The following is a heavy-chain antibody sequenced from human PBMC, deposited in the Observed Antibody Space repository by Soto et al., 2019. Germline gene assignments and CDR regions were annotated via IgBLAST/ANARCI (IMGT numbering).Heavy chain of an antibody. CDR2: IYYSGST. CDR3: ARHGYSSSWYRIYFDY. CDR1: GDSISSYC. Sequence: SDSLSLTCTVSGDSISSYCGTWLRKPTGKGLEWIGYIYYSGSTNYNPSLKSRVTISVDTSKNQFSLKLSSVTAADTAVYYCARHGYSSSWYRIYFDYWGQGTLVTVSS. J-gene: IGHJ4*02. V-gene: IGHV4-59*08. D-gene: IGHD6-13*01.